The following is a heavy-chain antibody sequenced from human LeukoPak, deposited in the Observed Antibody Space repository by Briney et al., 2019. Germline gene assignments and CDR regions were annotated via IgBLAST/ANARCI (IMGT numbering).Heavy chain of an antibody. CDR1: GGSISSGGYS. V-gene: IGHV4-30-2*01. J-gene: IGHJ5*02. CDR2: IYHSGST. CDR3: ARYSSGWYAWFDP. Sequence: SETLSLTCAVSGGSISSGGYSWSWIRQPPGKGLEWIGYIYHSGSTNYNPSLKGRVTMSVDTSKNQFSLKLSSVTAADTAVYYCARYSSGWYAWFDPWGQGTLVTVSS. D-gene: IGHD6-19*01.